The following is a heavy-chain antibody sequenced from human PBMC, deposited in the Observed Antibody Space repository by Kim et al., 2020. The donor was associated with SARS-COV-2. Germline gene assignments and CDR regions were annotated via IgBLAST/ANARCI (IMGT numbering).Heavy chain of an antibody. CDR3: AKGGSSWYYFDY. D-gene: IGHD6-13*01. J-gene: IGHJ4*02. Sequence: YYAESVKGRFTISRDNTKNTLYLQMNSLRAEDTAVYYCAKGGSSWYYFDYWGQGTLVTVSS. V-gene: IGHV3-30*02.